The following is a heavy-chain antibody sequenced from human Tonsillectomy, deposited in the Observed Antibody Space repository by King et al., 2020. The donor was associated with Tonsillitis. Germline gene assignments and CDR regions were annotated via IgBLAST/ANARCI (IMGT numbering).Heavy chain of an antibody. J-gene: IGHJ6*02. CDR2: IYYSGNT. Sequence: VQLQESGPGLVKPSETLSLTCTVPGGSVSSGRYYWSWIRQPPGKGLEWIGYIYYSGNTNYNPSLRSRVTMSEDTSKNQFSLNLSSVTAADTAVYYCARVYPSADYYYGMDVWGQGTTVTVSS. V-gene: IGHV4-61*01. D-gene: IGHD3-10*01. CDR1: GGSVSSGRYY. CDR3: ARVYPSADYYYGMDV.